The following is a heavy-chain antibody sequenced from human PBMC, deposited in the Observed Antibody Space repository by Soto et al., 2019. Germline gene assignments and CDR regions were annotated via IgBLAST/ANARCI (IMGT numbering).Heavy chain of an antibody. CDR3: ARHKGLAPYYYYGMDV. V-gene: IGHV5-51*01. J-gene: IGHJ6*02. Sequence: SLKISCKGSGYSFTSYLIGWVRQMPGKGLEWMGIIYPGDSDTRYSPSFQGQVTISADKSISTAYLQWSSLKASDTAMYYCARHKGLAPYYYYGMDVWGQGTTVTVSS. CDR2: IYPGDSDT. CDR1: GYSFTSYL.